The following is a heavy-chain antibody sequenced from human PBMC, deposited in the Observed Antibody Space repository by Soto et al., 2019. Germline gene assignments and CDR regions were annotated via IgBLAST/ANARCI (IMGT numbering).Heavy chain of an antibody. CDR1: GYRFTTFY. Sequence: ASVKVSCKASGYRFTTFYIHWVRQAPGQGLEWMGRMNLDTGGTTYAQKFQGRGTMTRDTSISTAYMEVTNLKSDDTAIYYCARDGNFAFRGYSFGFDFWGQGTLVTVSS. D-gene: IGHD5-18*01. J-gene: IGHJ4*02. V-gene: IGHV1-2*06. CDR3: ARDGNFAFRGYSFGFDF. CDR2: MNLDTGGT.